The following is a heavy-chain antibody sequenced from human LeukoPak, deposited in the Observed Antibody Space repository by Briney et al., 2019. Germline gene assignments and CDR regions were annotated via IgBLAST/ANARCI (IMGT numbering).Heavy chain of an antibody. CDR1: GDSIKSRDW. D-gene: IGHD6-19*01. J-gene: IGHJ4*02. CDR3: ATTRKYSSGQSDY. Sequence: PSETLSLTCIVSGDSIKSRDWWDWIRQPPGKGLEWIGYIYYTGSSYYNPSLKSRVTISVDTSKNHFSLKLSSVAAADTAVYFCATTRKYSSGQSDYWGQGTLVTVSS. CDR2: IYYTGSS. V-gene: IGHV4-30-4*01.